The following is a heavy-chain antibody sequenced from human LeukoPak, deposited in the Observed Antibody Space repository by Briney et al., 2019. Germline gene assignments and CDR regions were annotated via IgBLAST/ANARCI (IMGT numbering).Heavy chain of an antibody. CDR1: GYTFTTYF. V-gene: IGHV1-2*02. D-gene: IGHD2-21*02. J-gene: IGHJ4*02. CDR2: IKPNSGVT. CDR3: ARPTYCGSDCYFNFDY. Sequence: ASVKVSCKTSGYTFTTYFMHWVRQAPGQGLEWMGYIKPNSGVTNYAQKFRGRVTMTWDTSISTAYIELSGLTSDDTAIYYCARPTYCGSDCYFNFDYWGQGTLVTVSS.